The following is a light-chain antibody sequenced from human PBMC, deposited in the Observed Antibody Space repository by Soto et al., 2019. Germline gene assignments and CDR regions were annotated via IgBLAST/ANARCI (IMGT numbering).Light chain of an antibody. CDR2: EVT. Sequence: QSALTQPASVSGSPGQSITISCTGTSNDVGGYNYVSWYQQHPGKAPKLMIYEVTNRPSGVSNRFSGSKSGNTASLTISGVRPEDEADYYCCSYTDIALDVVFGGGTKLTVL. J-gene: IGLJ2*01. CDR3: CSYTDIALDVV. CDR1: SNDVGGYNY. V-gene: IGLV2-14*01.